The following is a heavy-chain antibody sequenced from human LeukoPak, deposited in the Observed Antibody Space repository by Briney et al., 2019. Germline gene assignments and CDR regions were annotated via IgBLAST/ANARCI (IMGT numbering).Heavy chain of an antibody. CDR1: GGSISRGGYS. J-gene: IGHJ6*03. Sequence: PSQTLSLTCAVSGGSISRGGYSWSWIRQPPGKGLEWIGYFYYSGSTYYNPSLKSRVTISLDTSKNQFSLKLRSVTAADTAVYYCARAVQLERPPPLIGYYYMDVWGKGTTVTVSS. CDR2: FYYSGST. V-gene: IGHV4-30-4*07. D-gene: IGHD1-1*01. CDR3: ARAVQLERPPPLIGYYYMDV.